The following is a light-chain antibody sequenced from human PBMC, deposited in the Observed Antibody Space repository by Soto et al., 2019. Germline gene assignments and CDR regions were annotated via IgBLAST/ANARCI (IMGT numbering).Light chain of an antibody. V-gene: IGKV3-20*01. CDR1: QSINSIY. Sequence: EVVLTQSPGTLSLSPGERATLSCRTSQSINSIYLAWYQQKPGQAPRLLISAASSRATGIPDRFSGSGSGTAFTLTISRLEPEDFAVYYCQQYGSPPGWTFGQGTKVEIK. J-gene: IGKJ1*01. CDR3: QQYGSPPGWT. CDR2: AAS.